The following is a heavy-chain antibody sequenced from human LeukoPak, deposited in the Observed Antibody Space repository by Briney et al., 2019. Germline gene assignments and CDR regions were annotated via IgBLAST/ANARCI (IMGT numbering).Heavy chain of an antibody. V-gene: IGHV4-31*03. CDR3: ARSGYCSGGNCYSGWYFDL. CDR2: IYYSGST. D-gene: IGHD2-15*01. CDR1: GGSISSADYF. Sequence: SQTLSLTCTVSGGSISSADYFWSWIRQHPGKGLEWIGYIYYSGSTYYNPSLKSRVTISIDTSKNQFSLRLSSVTAADTAVYSCARSGYCSGGNCYSGWYFDLWGRGTLVTVSP. J-gene: IGHJ2*01.